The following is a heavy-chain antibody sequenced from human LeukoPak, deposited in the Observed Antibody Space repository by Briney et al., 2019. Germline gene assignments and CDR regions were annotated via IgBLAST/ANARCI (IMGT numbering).Heavy chain of an antibody. D-gene: IGHD2-15*01. CDR3: VVGGSPGY. CDR2: ISTDGYTT. Sequence: GGSLRLSCAASGITVSDNYMSWVRQTPGKGLVWVSRISTDGYTTDYADFVQGRFTASRDNTKNTWSLEMNSLRAEDTAVYYCVVGGSPGYWGQGTLVTVSS. V-gene: IGHV3-74*01. CDR1: GITVSDNY. J-gene: IGHJ4*02.